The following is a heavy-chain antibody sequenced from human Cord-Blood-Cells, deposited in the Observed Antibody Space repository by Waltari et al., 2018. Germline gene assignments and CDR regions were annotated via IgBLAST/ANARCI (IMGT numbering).Heavy chain of an antibody. J-gene: IGHJ6*02. CDR2: VIPIFGTA. Sequence: QVQLVQSAAEVKKPGSLVKVSGKAYVDTLSSYAISWVRQAPGQGLEGMGGVIPIFGTANYAQKFQGRVTITADKSTSTAYMELSSLRSEDTAVYYCARNIKRLLQYYYGMDVWGQGTTVTVSS. V-gene: IGHV1-69*06. D-gene: IGHD3-22*01. CDR3: ARNIKRLLQYYYGMDV. CDR1: VDTLSSYA.